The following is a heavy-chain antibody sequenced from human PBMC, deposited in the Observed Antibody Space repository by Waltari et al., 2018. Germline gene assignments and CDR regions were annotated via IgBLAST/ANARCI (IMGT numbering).Heavy chain of an antibody. V-gene: IGHV1-46*01. D-gene: IGHD4-17*01. J-gene: IGHJ3*02. CDR2: INPSGGST. Sequence: QVQLVQSGAEVKKPGASVKVSCKASGYTFTSYYMHWVRPAPGQGLEWMGIINPSGGSTSDAQKFTRRVTMTRDTSTSTVYMELSSLRSEDTAVYYCARDQTSDYGDYGPESKGAFDIWGQGTMVTVSS. CDR1: GYTFTSYY. CDR3: ARDQTSDYGDYGPESKGAFDI.